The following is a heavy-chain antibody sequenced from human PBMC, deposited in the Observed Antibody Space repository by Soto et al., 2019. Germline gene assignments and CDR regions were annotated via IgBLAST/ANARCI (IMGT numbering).Heavy chain of an antibody. CDR2: IYPGDSDT. CDR1: VYIFGNSW. V-gene: IGHV5-51*01. D-gene: IGHD2-15*01. CDR3: ARREAWYYFDS. J-gene: IGHJ4*02. Sequence: GESLKISCKASVYIFGNSWIGWVRQMPGKGLEWMGIIYPGDSDTTYSPSFQGQVTISADESISTAYLQWSSLKPSDTAMYYCARREAWYYFDSWGQGNLVTVSS.